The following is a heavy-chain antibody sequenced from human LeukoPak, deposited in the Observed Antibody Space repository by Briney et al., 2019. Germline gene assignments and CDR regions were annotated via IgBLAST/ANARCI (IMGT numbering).Heavy chain of an antibody. D-gene: IGHD3-10*01. V-gene: IGHV3-11*03. Sequence: PGGSLRLSCAASGFTFSDYYMSWIRQAPGKGLEWVSYISSSSSYTNYADSVKGRFTISRDNAKNSLYLQINSLRAEDTAVYYCARLWFGEEYFNWFDPWGQGTLVTVSS. CDR1: GFTFSDYY. CDR3: ARLWFGEEYFNWFDP. J-gene: IGHJ5*02. CDR2: ISSSSSYT.